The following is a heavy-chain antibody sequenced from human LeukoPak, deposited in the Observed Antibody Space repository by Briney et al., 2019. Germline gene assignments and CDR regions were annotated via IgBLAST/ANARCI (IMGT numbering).Heavy chain of an antibody. CDR1: GFTFSNYW. J-gene: IGHJ4*02. CDR3: ARERLTTRYFDY. V-gene: IGHV3-7*01. Sequence: GGSLRLSCAASGFTFSNYWMIWVRQAPRKGLEWVANIKQDGSEKYYVDSVKGRFTISRDNAKNSLYLQMNSLRAEDTAVYYCARERLTTRYFDYWGQGTLVTVSS. CDR2: IKQDGSEK. D-gene: IGHD1-14*01.